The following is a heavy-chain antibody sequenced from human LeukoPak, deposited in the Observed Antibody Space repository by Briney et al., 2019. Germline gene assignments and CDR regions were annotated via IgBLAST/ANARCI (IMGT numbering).Heavy chain of an antibody. V-gene: IGHV4-34*01. D-gene: IGHD1-26*01. CDR2: INHSGST. J-gene: IGHJ4*02. Sequence: SETLSLTCAVYGGSFSGYYWSWIRQPPGKGLEWIGEINHSGSTNYNPSLKSRVTISVDTSKNQFSLKLSSVTAADTAVYYCARHEMSIVGATTFDYWGQGTLVTVSS. CDR1: GGSFSGYY. CDR3: ARHEMSIVGATTFDY.